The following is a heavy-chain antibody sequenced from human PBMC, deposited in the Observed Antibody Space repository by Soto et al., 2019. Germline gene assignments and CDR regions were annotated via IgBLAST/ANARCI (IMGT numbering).Heavy chain of an antibody. D-gene: IGHD2-2*01. CDR3: VRGCGRASCPYFFDY. J-gene: IGHJ4*02. V-gene: IGHV3-7*01. CDR1: GFTFSTYW. Sequence: ESVGGLVQPGGSLRLSCAASGFTFSTYWMSWVRQAPGKGLEWVATIRQDGSEKHHVDSVEGRFTISRDNAKNSMYLQTNSLRAEDTAMYYCVRGCGRASCPYFFDYWGQGTLVSVSS. CDR2: IRQDGSEK.